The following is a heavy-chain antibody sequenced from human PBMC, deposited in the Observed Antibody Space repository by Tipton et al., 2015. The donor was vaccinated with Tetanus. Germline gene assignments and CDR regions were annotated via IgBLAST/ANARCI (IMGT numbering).Heavy chain of an antibody. CDR2: IYFEGST. Sequence: TLSLTCNVSGGSITDKKYYWGWIRQPPGKGLEWIASIYFEGSTYYNPSLKNRVTIAVDTAQNLFSLSLTSVTAADTAVYYCARHLYGYWFDPWGQGALVTVSS. D-gene: IGHD3-10*01. J-gene: IGHJ5*02. V-gene: IGHV4-39*01. CDR1: GGSITDKKYY. CDR3: ARHLYGYWFDP.